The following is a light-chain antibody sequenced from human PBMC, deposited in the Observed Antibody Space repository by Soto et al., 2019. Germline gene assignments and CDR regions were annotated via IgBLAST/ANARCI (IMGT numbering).Light chain of an antibody. CDR1: SSDVGIYNL. CDR2: EVS. V-gene: IGLV2-23*02. Sequence: QSVLTQPASVSGSPGQSITISCTGTSSDVGIYNLVSWYQQHPAKGLKLMIHEVSKRPSGASNRFSGSKSGNTASLTISGLQAEDEADYYCCSYAGSGTLVFGGGTQLTVL. J-gene: IGLJ3*02. CDR3: CSYAGSGTLV.